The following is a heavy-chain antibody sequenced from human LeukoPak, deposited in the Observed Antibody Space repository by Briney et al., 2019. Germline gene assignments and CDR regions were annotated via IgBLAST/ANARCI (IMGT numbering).Heavy chain of an antibody. Sequence: SETLSLTCTVSGDSISSYYWSWIRQPPGKGLEWIGYIYYSGSTNYNPSLKSRVTISVDTSKNQFYLKMSCLTAADTAVYYCARVNSGSYYFFDYWGQGTLVTVSS. D-gene: IGHD3-10*01. CDR2: IYYSGST. V-gene: IGHV4-59*12. CDR1: GDSISSYY. CDR3: ARVNSGSYYFFDY. J-gene: IGHJ4*02.